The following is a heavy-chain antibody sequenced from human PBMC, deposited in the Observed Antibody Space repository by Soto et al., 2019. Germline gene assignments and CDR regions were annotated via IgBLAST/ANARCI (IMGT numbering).Heavy chain of an antibody. CDR2: IYYSGST. D-gene: IGHD2-15*01. Sequence: ETLSLTCTVSGGSISIYYWSWIRQPPGKGLEWIGYIYYSGSTNYNPSLKSRVTISVDTSKNQFSLKLSSVTAADTALYYCATLGGYCSGGSCYVSDYWGQGTLVTVSS. CDR3: ATLGGYCSGGSCYVSDY. V-gene: IGHV4-59*01. J-gene: IGHJ4*02. CDR1: GGSISIYY.